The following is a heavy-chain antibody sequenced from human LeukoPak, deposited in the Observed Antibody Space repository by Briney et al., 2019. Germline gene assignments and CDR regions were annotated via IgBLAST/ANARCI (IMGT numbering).Heavy chain of an antibody. CDR3: ARDASFEYSSMYNWFDP. J-gene: IGHJ5*02. CDR2: IYYSGST. V-gene: IGHV4-39*07. Sequence: PSETLSLTCTVSGDSISSSSYYWGWIRQPPGKGLEWIGSIYYSGSTYYNPSLKSRVTIAVDTSKNQFSLTLSSVPAADTAVYYCARDASFEYSSMYNWFDPWGQGTLVTVSS. D-gene: IGHD6-6*01. CDR1: GDSISSSSYY.